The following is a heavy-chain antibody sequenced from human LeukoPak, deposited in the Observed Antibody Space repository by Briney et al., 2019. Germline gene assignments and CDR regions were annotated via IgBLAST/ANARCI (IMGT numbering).Heavy chain of an antibody. CDR1: GGSFSGYY. CDR2: IYYSGST. D-gene: IGHD2-2*01. Sequence: SETLSLTCAVYGGSFSGYYWSWIRQPPGKGLEWIGYIYYSGSTYYNPSLKSRVTISVDTSKNQFSLKLSSVTAADTAVYYCARAHPHQFDIVVVPAAIPPEDWFDPWGQGTLVTVSS. V-gene: IGHV4-30-4*08. J-gene: IGHJ5*02. CDR3: ARAHPHQFDIVVVPAAIPPEDWFDP.